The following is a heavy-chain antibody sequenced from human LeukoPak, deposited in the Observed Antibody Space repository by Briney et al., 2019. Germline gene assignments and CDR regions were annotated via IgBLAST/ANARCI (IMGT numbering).Heavy chain of an antibody. CDR3: AFSGEKYYYYMDV. CDR2: INCNSGDT. D-gene: IGHD2-21*01. V-gene: IGHV1-2*06. J-gene: IGHJ6*03. CDR1: GYPFTTWY. Sequence: ASVKVSCKASGYPFTTWYIHWVRQAPGQGPEWMGRINCNSGDTNYAQKFQGRVTVTRDTSISTVYMELRSLTSDDSAVYYCAFSGEKYYYYMDVWGKGTTVTVSS.